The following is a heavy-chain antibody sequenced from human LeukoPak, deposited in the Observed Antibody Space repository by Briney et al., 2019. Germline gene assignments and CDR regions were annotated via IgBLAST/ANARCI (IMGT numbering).Heavy chain of an antibody. CDR1: GFTFSDYY. Sequence: GGSLRLSCAASGFTFSDYYVTWIRQAPGKGPEWVSFISTSGRTIDFADSVKGRFTISRDNAKNSLFLQMNGLRAEDTAVYYCARGFGYSGSYHFDYWGQGILVTVSS. J-gene: IGHJ4*02. CDR2: ISTSGRTI. V-gene: IGHV3-11*01. CDR3: ARGFGYSGSYHFDY. D-gene: IGHD1-26*01.